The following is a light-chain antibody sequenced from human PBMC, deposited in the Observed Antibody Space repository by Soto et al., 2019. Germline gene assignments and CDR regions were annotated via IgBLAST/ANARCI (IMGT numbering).Light chain of an antibody. CDR1: QSGD. CDR2: GAS. J-gene: IGKJ1*01. Sequence: EIVLTQSPGTLSLSPGERATLSRRASQSGDLAWYQQRPGQVPRLLIYGASSRATGVPDRFSGSGSGTDFTLTISRLEPEDFAVYYCQQRETFGQGTKVDIK. CDR3: QQRET. V-gene: IGKV3-20*01.